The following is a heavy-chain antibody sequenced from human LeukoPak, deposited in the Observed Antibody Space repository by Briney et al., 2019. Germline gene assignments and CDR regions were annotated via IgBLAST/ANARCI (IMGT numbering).Heavy chain of an antibody. J-gene: IGHJ5*02. D-gene: IGHD5/OR15-5a*01. Sequence: TSSETLSLTCTVSGGSISSGDYYWSWIRQPAGKGLEWIGRIYTSGSTNYNPSLKSRVTISVDTSKNQFSLKLSSVTAADTAVYYCARDSVSRFDPWGQGTLVTVSS. CDR3: ARDSVSRFDP. CDR2: IYTSGST. V-gene: IGHV4-61*02. CDR1: GGSISSGDYY.